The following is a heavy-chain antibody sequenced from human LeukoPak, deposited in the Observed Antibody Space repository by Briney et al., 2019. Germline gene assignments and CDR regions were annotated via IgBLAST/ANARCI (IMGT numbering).Heavy chain of an antibody. CDR3: AIFDFLFGEIDNWFDP. V-gene: IGHV5-51*01. D-gene: IGHD3-16*01. Sequence: GESLKISCKGSEYRFTSYWIGWVRQMPGKGLEWMGIIYVGDSDTRYSPSFQGQVTISADKSISTAYLQWSSLKASDTAMYYCAIFDFLFGEIDNWFDPWGQGTQVTVSS. J-gene: IGHJ5*02. CDR2: IYVGDSDT. CDR1: EYRFTSYW.